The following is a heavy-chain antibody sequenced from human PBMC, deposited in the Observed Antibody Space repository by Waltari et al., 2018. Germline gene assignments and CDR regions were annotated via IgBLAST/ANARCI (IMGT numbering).Heavy chain of an antibody. CDR3: VRPPHCRGNTCTAL. J-gene: IGHJ4*02. CDR2: FYNSGTT. CDR1: GASVKSTRYY. V-gene: IGHV4-39*01. D-gene: IGHD3-10*01. Sequence: QVYLQESGPGLVKPSESLSLPCTVSGASVKSTRYYWGWYRQPPGKGLEWIGSFYNSGTTYYNPSLKSRVTISVDASDKQFYLTLTSVTAADTAVYFCVRPPHCRGNTCTALWGQGALVTVSS.